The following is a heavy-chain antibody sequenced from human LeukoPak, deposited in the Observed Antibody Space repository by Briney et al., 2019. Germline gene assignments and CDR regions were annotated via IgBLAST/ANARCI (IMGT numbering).Heavy chain of an antibody. J-gene: IGHJ4*02. CDR2: INPNSGGT. V-gene: IGHV1-2*02. Sequence: ASVKVSCKASGYTFTGYYMHWVRQAPGQGLEWMGWINPNSGGTNYAQKFQGRVTMTRDTSISTAYMELSRLRSDDTAVYYCARVRYCTNGVCYSPFDYWGQGTLVTVSS. CDR1: GYTFTGYY. CDR3: ARVRYCTNGVCYSPFDY. D-gene: IGHD2-8*01.